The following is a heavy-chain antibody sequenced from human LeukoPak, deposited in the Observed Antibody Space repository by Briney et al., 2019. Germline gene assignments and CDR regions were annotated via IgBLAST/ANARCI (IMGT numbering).Heavy chain of an antibody. CDR1: GFTFSSYS. V-gene: IGHV3-48*04. Sequence: PGGSLRLSCAASGFTFSSYSMNWVRQAPGKGLERVSYISSSGSTIDYADSVKGRFTISRDNAKNSLYLQMNSLRAEDTAVYYCSRLRGYSYGYADYWGQGTLVTVSS. D-gene: IGHD5-18*01. J-gene: IGHJ4*02. CDR2: ISSSGSTI. CDR3: SRLRGYSYGYADY.